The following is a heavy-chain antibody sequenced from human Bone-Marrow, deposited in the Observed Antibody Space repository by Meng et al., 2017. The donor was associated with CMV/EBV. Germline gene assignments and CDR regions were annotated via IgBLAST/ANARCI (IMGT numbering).Heavy chain of an antibody. J-gene: IGHJ4*02. CDR3: ARVPYAGSYFIDHDY. CDR1: GFTFSSYW. CDR2: INSDGSST. V-gene: IGHV3-74*01. D-gene: IGHD1-26*01. Sequence: GESLKISCAASGFTFSSYWMHWVRQAPGKGLVWVSRINSDGSSTSYADSVKGRFTISRDNAKNSLYLQMNSLRVEDTAVYYCARVPYAGSYFIDHDYWGQGTLATVPS.